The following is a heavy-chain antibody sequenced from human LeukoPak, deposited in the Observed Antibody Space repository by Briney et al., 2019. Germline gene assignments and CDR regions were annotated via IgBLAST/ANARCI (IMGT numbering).Heavy chain of an antibody. Sequence: SETLSLTCTVSGGSMSSSSYYWGWIRQSPGKGLDGIGSIDYSGANHYNPSLKSRVTMSVDTSKNNFSVTLTSVTATDTAVYYCVRVRGYWLVRGYLDYWGQGTKVTVSS. D-gene: IGHD6-19*01. J-gene: IGHJ4*02. V-gene: IGHV4-39*02. CDR1: GGSMSSSSYY. CDR2: IDYSGAN. CDR3: VRVRGYWLVRGYLDY.